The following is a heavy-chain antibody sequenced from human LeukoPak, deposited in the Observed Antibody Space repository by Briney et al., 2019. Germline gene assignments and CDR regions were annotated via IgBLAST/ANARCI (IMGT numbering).Heavy chain of an antibody. D-gene: IGHD3-22*01. J-gene: IGHJ3*02. Sequence: PGGSLRLSCAASGFTFSSYEMNWVRQAPGKGLEWISYISSSGSTIYYADSVKGRFTISRDNAKNSLYLQMNSLRAEDTAVYYCARPHYDSSGYYYFDAFDIWGQGTMVTVSS. CDR3: ARPHYDSSGYYYFDAFDI. CDR1: GFTFSSYE. V-gene: IGHV3-48*03. CDR2: ISSSGSTI.